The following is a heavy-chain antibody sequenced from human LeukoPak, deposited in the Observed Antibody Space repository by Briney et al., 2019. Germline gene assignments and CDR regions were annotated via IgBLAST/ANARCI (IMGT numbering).Heavy chain of an antibody. CDR1: GGTFSSYA. J-gene: IGHJ2*01. V-gene: IGHV1-8*03. Sequence: ASVKVSCKASGGTFSSYAISWVRQAPGQGLEWMGWMNPDSGDTGYAQKFQGRVTITRNTSIRTAYMELTSLRSDDTAVYYCASPLRYSSGLDLWGRGTLVTVSS. D-gene: IGHD3-9*01. CDR2: MNPDSGDT. CDR3: ASPLRYSSGLDL.